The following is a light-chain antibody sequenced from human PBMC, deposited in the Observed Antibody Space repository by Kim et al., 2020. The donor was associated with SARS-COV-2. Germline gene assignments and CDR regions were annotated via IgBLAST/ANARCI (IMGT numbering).Light chain of an antibody. Sequence: ALGQTVRITCQGDSLRSSYASWYQQKPGQAPILVVFAKNNRTSGIPDRFSGYSSGSTASLTIAGAQAEDEADYYCHSRDSIGNDVIFGGGTQLTVL. CDR2: AKN. J-gene: IGLJ2*01. CDR3: HSRDSIGNDVI. V-gene: IGLV3-19*01. CDR1: SLRSSY.